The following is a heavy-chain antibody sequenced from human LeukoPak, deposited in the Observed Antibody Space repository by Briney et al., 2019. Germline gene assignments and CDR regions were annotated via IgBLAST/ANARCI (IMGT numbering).Heavy chain of an antibody. J-gene: IGHJ4*02. CDR2: ISAYNGNT. CDR3: ARARLHDIVSGYAGLFDF. CDR1: GYTFTSYG. Sequence: GASVKVSCKASGYTFTSYGISWVRQAPGQGLEWMGWISAYNGNTNYAQKLQGRVTMTTDTSTSTAYMELRSLRSDDTAVYYCARARLHDIVSGYAGLFDFWGQGTLVTVSS. V-gene: IGHV1-18*01. D-gene: IGHD3-9*01.